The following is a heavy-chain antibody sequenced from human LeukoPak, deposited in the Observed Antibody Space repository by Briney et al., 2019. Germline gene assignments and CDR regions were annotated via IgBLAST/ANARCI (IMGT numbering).Heavy chain of an antibody. CDR2: ISWNSGSI. J-gene: IGHJ3*02. CDR1: GFTFDDYA. V-gene: IGHV3-9*01. CDR3: AKDISSSSIDAFDI. Sequence: GRSLRLSCAASGFTFDDYAMHWVRQAPGKGLEWVSGISWNSGSIGYADSVKDRFTISRDNAKNSLYLQMNSLRAEDTALYYCAKDISSSSIDAFDIWGQGTMVTVSS. D-gene: IGHD6-13*01.